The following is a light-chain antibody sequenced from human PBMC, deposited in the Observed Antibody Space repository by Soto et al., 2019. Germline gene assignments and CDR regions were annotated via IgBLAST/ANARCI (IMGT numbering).Light chain of an antibody. J-gene: IGKJ1*01. V-gene: IGKV1-5*01. Sequence: GDRVTITCRASQSINTWVAWYQQKPGKAPKLLIYDASSLESGVPSRVSGSGSGTEFTLTISSLQPDDFATYYCQQYNTFWTFGPGTKVDIK. CDR3: QQYNTFWT. CDR2: DAS. CDR1: QSINTW.